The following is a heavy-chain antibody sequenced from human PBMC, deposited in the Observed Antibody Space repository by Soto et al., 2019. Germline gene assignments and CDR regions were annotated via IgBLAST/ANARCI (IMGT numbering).Heavy chain of an antibody. CDR2: LNSNSGGT. CDR3: ATSPGCLAEGSGGLDV. D-gene: IGHD3-16*01. Sequence: QLQLVQSGAEVKRPGASVRVSCKASGNTLTGYFLHWVRQARGQGLEWMGWLNSNSGGTKIAQKFQGRLAMTRDTSITTAYMELSRLRSDDTAVYYCATSPGCLAEGSGGLDVWGLGATVTVSS. V-gene: IGHV1-2*02. J-gene: IGHJ6*02. CDR1: GNTLTGYF.